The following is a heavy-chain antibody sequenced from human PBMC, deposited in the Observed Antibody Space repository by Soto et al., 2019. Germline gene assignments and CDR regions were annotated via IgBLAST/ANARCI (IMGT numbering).Heavy chain of an antibody. CDR1: GFTFSSND. D-gene: IGHD2-21*01. J-gene: IGHJ3*01. Sequence: EVQLVESGGGLIQPGGSLRLSCAASGFTFSSNDMNWVRQAPGKGLEWVSLIYSGGSTYYADSVKCRFTISRDNSKNTLYLQMSSLRAEDTAVYYCATRPLFPWAHWGQGTMVTVSS. CDR3: ATRPLFPWAH. CDR2: IYSGGST. V-gene: IGHV3-53*01.